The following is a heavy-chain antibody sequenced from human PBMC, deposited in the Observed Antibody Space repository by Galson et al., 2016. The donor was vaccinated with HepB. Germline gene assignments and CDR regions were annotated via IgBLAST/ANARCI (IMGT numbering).Heavy chain of an antibody. V-gene: IGHV3-33*01. CDR1: GFTFNNYD. D-gene: IGHD6-25*01. Sequence: SLRLSCAASGFTFNNYDMHWVRRAPGKGLEWVALIWYDGRNKYYADFVKGRFTISRDNSKNTLYLQMNSLRAEDTAVYYCVRDRAARDTVYYYGMDVWGQGATVTVSS. CDR3: VRDRAARDTVYYYGMDV. CDR2: IWYDGRNK. J-gene: IGHJ6*02.